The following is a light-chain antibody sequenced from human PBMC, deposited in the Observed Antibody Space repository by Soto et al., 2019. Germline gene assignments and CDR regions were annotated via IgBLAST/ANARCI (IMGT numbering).Light chain of an antibody. CDR1: QNINNY. Sequence: EIVLTQSPATLSLSPGDTATLSCRASQNINNYLAWYQQKSGQAPRLLIFDASNRATGIPDRFSGSGSGTDFTLTISRLEPEDFAVYYCQQYGSSPYTFGQGTKLEIK. CDR2: DAS. J-gene: IGKJ2*01. CDR3: QQYGSSPYT. V-gene: IGKV3-20*01.